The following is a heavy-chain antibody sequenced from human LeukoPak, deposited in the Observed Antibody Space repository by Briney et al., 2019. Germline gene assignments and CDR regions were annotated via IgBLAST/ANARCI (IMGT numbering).Heavy chain of an antibody. CDR3: ARAYGDPPYYYYYMDV. CDR1: GGSFSGYY. D-gene: IGHD4-17*01. CDR2: IYHSGST. J-gene: IGHJ6*03. Sequence: PSETLSLTCAVYGGSFSGYYWSWVRQPPGKGLEWIGEIYHSGSTNYNPSLKSRVTISVDKSKNQFSLKLSSVTAADTAVYYCARAYGDPPYYYYYMDVWGKGTTVTVSS. V-gene: IGHV4-34*01.